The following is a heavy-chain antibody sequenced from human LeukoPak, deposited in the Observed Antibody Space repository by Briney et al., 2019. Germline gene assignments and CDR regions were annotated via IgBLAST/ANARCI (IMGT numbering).Heavy chain of an antibody. CDR2: IYYSETT. CDR3: ARFPGGAEYRHYYYMDV. D-gene: IGHD1-14*01. Sequence: PSETLSLTCSVSGGSISNYFWSWIRQPPGKGLECIGFIYYSETTNYYPSFKSRVTISVDTSKNQFSLKLNSVTAADTAVYYCARFPGGAEYRHYYYMDVWGKGTTVTVSS. CDR1: GGSISNYF. J-gene: IGHJ6*03. V-gene: IGHV4-59*01.